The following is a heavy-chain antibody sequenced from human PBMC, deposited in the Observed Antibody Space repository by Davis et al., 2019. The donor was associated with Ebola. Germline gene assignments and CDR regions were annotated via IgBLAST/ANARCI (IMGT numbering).Heavy chain of an antibody. D-gene: IGHD6-13*01. V-gene: IGHV1-8*01. J-gene: IGHJ5*02. CDR2: MNPNSGNT. CDR1: GYTFTNYD. CDR3: ARGGSSSFNWFDP. Sequence: ASVKVSCKASGYTFTNYDLNWVRQATGQGLEWMGWMNPNSGNTGYAQKFQGRVTMTRNTSISTAYMELSSLRSEDTAVYYCARGGSSSFNWFDPWGQGTLVTVSS.